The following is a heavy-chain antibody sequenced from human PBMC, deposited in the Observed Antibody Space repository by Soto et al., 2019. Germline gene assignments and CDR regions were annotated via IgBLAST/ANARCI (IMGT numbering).Heavy chain of an antibody. CDR3: ARDNLAFQGAFDL. D-gene: IGHD3-16*01. CDR1: GFVFSDFQ. J-gene: IGHJ4*02. Sequence: PGGSLRLSCAASGFVFSDFQFNWVRQAPGGGLEWLSSITGTSAFTEYAESIEGRFTISRDNPNKLLFLHMDNLRPEDTAVYYCARDNLAFQGAFDLWGQGTLVTAPQ. V-gene: IGHV3-21*01. CDR2: ITGTSAFT.